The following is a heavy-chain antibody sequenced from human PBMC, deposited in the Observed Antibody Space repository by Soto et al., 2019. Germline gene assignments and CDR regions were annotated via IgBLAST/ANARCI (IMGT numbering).Heavy chain of an antibody. CDR3: ARWDGDYGFDY. CDR2: MIPNSGTT. Sequence: QVQLVQSGAEAKKHGASVRVSCKASGYTFTIYDINWVRQATGQGLEWMGWMIPNSGTTGYAQKFQGRVTMTRNTSISTAYMELSSLRSEDTAVYYCARWDGDYGFDYWGQGTLVTVSS. V-gene: IGHV1-8*01. D-gene: IGHD4-17*01. J-gene: IGHJ4*02. CDR1: GYTFTIYD.